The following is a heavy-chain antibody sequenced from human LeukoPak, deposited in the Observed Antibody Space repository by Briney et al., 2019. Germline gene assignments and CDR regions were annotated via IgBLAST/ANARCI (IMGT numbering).Heavy chain of an antibody. J-gene: IGHJ4*02. Sequence: SVNVSCKASGGTFSSYAISWVRQAPGQGLEWMGGIIPIFGTANYAQKFQGRVTITADESTSTAYMELSSLRSEDTAVYYCAREPTSIAARATYFDYWGQGTLVTVSS. CDR2: IIPIFGTA. D-gene: IGHD6-6*01. V-gene: IGHV1-69*13. CDR3: AREPTSIAARATYFDY. CDR1: GGTFSSYA.